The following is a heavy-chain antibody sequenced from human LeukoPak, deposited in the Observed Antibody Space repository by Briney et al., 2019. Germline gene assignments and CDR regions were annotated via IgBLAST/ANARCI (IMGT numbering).Heavy chain of an antibody. CDR3: ARTPMVRGVIYGMDV. CDR1: GYTFTSYG. V-gene: IGHV1-18*01. Sequence: GASVTVSCKASGYTFTSYGISWVRQAPGQGLEWMGWISAYNGNTNYAQKLQGRVTMTTDTSTSTAYMELRSLRSDDTAVYYCARTPMVRGVIYGMDVWGQGTTVTVSS. D-gene: IGHD3-10*01. CDR2: ISAYNGNT. J-gene: IGHJ6*02.